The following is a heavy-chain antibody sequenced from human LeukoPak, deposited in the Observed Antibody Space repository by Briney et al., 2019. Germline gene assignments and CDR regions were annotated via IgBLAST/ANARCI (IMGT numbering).Heavy chain of an antibody. CDR1: GFTFSSYG. V-gene: IGHV3-23*01. CDR3: AKGSGGSGSYSKYYFDY. D-gene: IGHD3-10*01. Sequence: GGSLRLSCAASGFTFSSYGMSWVRQAPGKGLEWVSAISGSGGSTYYADSVKGRFTISRDNSKNTLYLQMNSLRVEDTAVYYCAKGSGGSGSYSKYYFDYWGQGTLVTVSS. J-gene: IGHJ4*02. CDR2: ISGSGGST.